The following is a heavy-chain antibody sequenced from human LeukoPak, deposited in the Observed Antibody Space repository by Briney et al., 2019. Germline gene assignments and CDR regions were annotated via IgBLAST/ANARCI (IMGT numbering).Heavy chain of an antibody. CDR2: ISGSGGDT. Sequence: GGSLRLSCVVSGFTVSGDYISWFRQAPGKGLEWVSAISGSGGDTYYADSVKGRFTISRDNSKNTLYLQMNSLRAEDTAVYYCARGPGSRGIFDYWGQGTLVTVSS. D-gene: IGHD3-10*01. CDR3: ARGPGSRGIFDY. V-gene: IGHV3-23*01. J-gene: IGHJ4*02. CDR1: GFTVSGDY.